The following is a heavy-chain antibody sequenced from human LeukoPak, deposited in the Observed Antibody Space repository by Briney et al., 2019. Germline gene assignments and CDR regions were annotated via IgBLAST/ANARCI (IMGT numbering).Heavy chain of an antibody. D-gene: IGHD3-10*02. J-gene: IGHJ6*04. Sequence: GGSLRLSCAASGFTFDDFGMHWVRQTPEKGLEWLSVISWNGGSSYYADSVKGRFTISRDNSRNSLYLQMNSLRAEDTAVYYCAELGITMIGGVWGKGTTVTISS. V-gene: IGHV3-43D*03. CDR3: AELGITMIGGV. CDR1: GFTFDDFG. CDR2: ISWNGGSS.